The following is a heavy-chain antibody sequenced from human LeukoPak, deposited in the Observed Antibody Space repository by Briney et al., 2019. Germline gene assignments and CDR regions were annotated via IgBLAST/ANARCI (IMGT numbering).Heavy chain of an antibody. D-gene: IGHD5-18*01. CDR3: AKRIQSAMATGY. CDR2: ISSSGGYT. CDR1: GFILSTYV. V-gene: IGHV3-23*01. Sequence: GGSLRLSCAASGFILSTYVMSWVRQAPGKGLEWVSTISSSGGYTYFADSVKGRFTISRDNSKNTLYLQMNSLRAEDTAVYYCAKRIQSAMATGYWGQGTLVTVSS. J-gene: IGHJ4*02.